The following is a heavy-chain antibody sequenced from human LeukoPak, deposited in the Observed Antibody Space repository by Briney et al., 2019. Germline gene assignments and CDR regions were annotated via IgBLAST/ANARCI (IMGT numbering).Heavy chain of an antibody. CDR2: IKQDGSEK. V-gene: IGHV3-7*01. J-gene: IGHJ4*02. CDR1: GFTFSSYW. D-gene: IGHD3-22*01. Sequence: GGSLRLSCAASGFTFSSYWMSWVRQAPGKGLEWVANIKQDGSEKYYVDSVKGRFTISRDNAKNSLYLQMNSLRAEDTAVYYCARDYYYDSSGYYLYYFDYWGQGTLVTVSS. CDR3: ARDYYYDSSGYYLYYFDY.